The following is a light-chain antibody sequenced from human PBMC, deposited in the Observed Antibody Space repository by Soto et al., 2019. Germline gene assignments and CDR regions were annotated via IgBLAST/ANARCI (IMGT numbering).Light chain of an antibody. CDR3: QQYKSKST. V-gene: IGKV1-5*03. J-gene: IGKJ1*01. CDR1: QSFSTW. Sequence: MTQFPSYLSASLGERGTITCRARQSFSTWLAWHQQKQGKAPKLLIYKASSLESGVPSRFSGSGSGTEFTLTISSLQPDDFATYYCQQYKSKSTFGQGTKVAIK. CDR2: KAS.